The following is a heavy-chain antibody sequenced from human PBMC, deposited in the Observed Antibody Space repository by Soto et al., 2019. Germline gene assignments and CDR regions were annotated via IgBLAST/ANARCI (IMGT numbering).Heavy chain of an antibody. Sequence: GESLKISCKGSGYSFTSYWISWVRQMPGKGLEWMGRIDPSDSYTNYSPSFQGHVTISADKSNSTAYLQWSSLKASDTAMYYCARGGLITMIVVPHGMDVWGRGTTVTVSS. V-gene: IGHV5-10-1*01. CDR1: GYSFTSYW. CDR3: ARGGLITMIVVPHGMDV. J-gene: IGHJ6*02. CDR2: IDPSDSYT. D-gene: IGHD3-22*01.